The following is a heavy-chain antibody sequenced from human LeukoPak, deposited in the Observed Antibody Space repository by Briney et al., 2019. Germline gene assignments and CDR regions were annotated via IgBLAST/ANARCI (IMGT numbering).Heavy chain of an antibody. CDR3: ARESTVTRPFDY. D-gene: IGHD4-17*01. Sequence: SETLSLTCTVSGGSISSCYWSWIRQPAGKGLEWIGRIYSSGSTNYNPSLKSRVTMSVDTSKNQFSLKLSSVTAADTAVYYCARESTVTRPFDYWGQGTLVTVSS. V-gene: IGHV4-4*07. J-gene: IGHJ4*02. CDR1: GGSISSCY. CDR2: IYSSGST.